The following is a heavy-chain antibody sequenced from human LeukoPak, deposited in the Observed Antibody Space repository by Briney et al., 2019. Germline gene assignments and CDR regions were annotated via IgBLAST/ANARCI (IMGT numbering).Heavy chain of an antibody. V-gene: IGHV4-59*01. D-gene: IGHD6-19*01. CDR1: GGSISSSY. CDR3: ARARYSRAWYASDI. CDR2: IFYTGST. Sequence: PSETLSLTCTVSGGSISSSYWSWIRQPPGKGPEWIGYIFYTGSTDYNPSLKSRVTISVDTSKNQFSLKVNSVTAADKAVYYCARARYSRAWYASDIWGQGTVVTVSA. J-gene: IGHJ3*02.